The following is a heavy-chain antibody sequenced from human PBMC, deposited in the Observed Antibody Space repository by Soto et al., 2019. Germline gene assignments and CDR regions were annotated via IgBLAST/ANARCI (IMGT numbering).Heavy chain of an antibody. CDR2: INSDGSSR. CDR3: ARGYATLSAYYYSMDV. D-gene: IGHD1-1*01. J-gene: IGHJ6*03. V-gene: IGHV3-74*01. Sequence: ELQLVESGGGLVQPGGSLRLSCVASGFTLSSYWMHWVRQAPGKGLVWVSRINSDGSSRTYADSVRGRLTISRDNAKNTVYLQMTSLRAEDTAVYYCARGYATLSAYYYSMDVWGKGTTVTVSS. CDR1: GFTLSSYW.